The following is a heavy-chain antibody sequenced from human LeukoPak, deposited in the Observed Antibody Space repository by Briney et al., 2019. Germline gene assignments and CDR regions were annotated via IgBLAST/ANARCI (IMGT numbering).Heavy chain of an antibody. CDR1: GGSFSGYY. CDR2: INHSGST. CDR3: ARAPVWWWAESGRFDP. J-gene: IGHJ5*02. Sequence: PSETLSLTCAVYGGSFSGYYWSWIRQPPGKGLEWIGEINHSGSTNYNPSLKSRVTISVDTSKNQFSLKLSSVTAADTAVYYCARAPVWWWAESGRFDPWGQGTLVTVSS. D-gene: IGHD2-21*01. V-gene: IGHV4-34*01.